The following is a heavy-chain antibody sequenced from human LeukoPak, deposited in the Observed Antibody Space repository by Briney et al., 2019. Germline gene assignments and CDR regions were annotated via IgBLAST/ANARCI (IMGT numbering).Heavy chain of an antibody. CDR1: GFTFSSNA. D-gene: IGHD6-19*01. J-gene: IGHJ2*01. CDR2: ITGSGGNT. V-gene: IGHV3-23*01. CDR3: AEDWDGGYSSGWPTRTYWYFDL. Sequence: QPGGSLRLSCAASGFTFSSNAMSWVRQAPGKGLEWVSVITGSGGNTYYADSVKGRFTISRDNSKNTLYLQMNSLRAEDTAVYYCAEDWDGGYSSGWPTRTYWYFDLWGRGTLVTVSS.